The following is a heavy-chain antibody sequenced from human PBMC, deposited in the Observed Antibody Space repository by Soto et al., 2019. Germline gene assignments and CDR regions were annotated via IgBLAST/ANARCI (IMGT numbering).Heavy chain of an antibody. CDR3: ARLTETATTFVY. D-gene: IGHD1-1*01. V-gene: IGHV4-39*07. J-gene: IGHJ4*02. CDR1: GASMTKNNHY. CDR2: TFYSGNT. Sequence: SETLSLTCTVSGASMTKNNHYWAWIRQPPGKGLEWIATTFYSGNTYYNPSLKSRVTVSVDTSNNQFSLKLNSLSAEDTAVYYCARLTETATTFVYWGQGTPVTVSS.